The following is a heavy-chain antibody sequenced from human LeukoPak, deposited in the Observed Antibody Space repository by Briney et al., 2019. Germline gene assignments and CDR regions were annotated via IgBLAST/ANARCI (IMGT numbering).Heavy chain of an antibody. J-gene: IGHJ4*02. V-gene: IGHV3-23*01. CDR1: GFTFSSYA. CDR2: ISGSGGST. Sequence: GGSLRLSCAASGFTFSSYAMSWVRQAPGKGLEWVSAISGSGGSTYYAGSVKGRFTISRDNSKNTPYLQMNSLRAEDTAVYYCAKDTVLRGGNSLFTPPRFDYWGQGTLVTVSS. D-gene: IGHD4-23*01. CDR3: AKDTVLRGGNSLFTPPRFDY.